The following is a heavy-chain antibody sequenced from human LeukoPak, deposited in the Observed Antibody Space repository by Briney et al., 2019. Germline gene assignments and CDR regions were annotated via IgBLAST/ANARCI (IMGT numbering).Heavy chain of an antibody. Sequence: PGGSLRLSCAASGLTVSSNYMSWVRQAPGKGLEWVAVISYDGSNKYYADSVKGRFTISRDNSKNTLYLQMNSLRAEDTAVYYCAKVGTDLDFDYWGRGTLVTVSS. CDR3: AKVGTDLDFDY. D-gene: IGHD2-21*02. CDR1: GLTVSSNY. J-gene: IGHJ4*02. CDR2: ISYDGSNK. V-gene: IGHV3-30*18.